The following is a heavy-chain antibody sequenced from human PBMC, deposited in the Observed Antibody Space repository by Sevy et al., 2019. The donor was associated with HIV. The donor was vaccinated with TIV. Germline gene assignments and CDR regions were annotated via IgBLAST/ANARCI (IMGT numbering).Heavy chain of an antibody. CDR1: GFTFNNAW. CDR2: IKSNIDGETT. V-gene: IGHV3-15*01. D-gene: IGHD3-22*01. CDR3: ATAPGYYDSAPFDY. Sequence: GGSLRLSCAVSGFTFNNAWMNWVRQAPGTGLQWVGLIKSNIDGETTDYAAPVKCRFTISRDDSKNTLYLQMINLKIEDTAVYYCATAPGYYDSAPFDYWGPGTLVTVSS. J-gene: IGHJ4*02.